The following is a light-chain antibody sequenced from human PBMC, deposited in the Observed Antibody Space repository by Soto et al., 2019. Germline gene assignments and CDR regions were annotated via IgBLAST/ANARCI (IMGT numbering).Light chain of an antibody. CDR2: EVN. CDR1: SRDVGGYKY. CDR3: SSYAGRGIVL. V-gene: IGLV2-8*01. J-gene: IGLJ2*01. Sequence: QSVLTQPPSASGSPGQSVTIACTGTSRDVGGYKYVSWYQQHPGKAPKLMIYEVNKRPSGVPDRFSGSKSGHTASLSVYGLQANDEADYFCSSYAGRGIVLFGGGTKVTVL.